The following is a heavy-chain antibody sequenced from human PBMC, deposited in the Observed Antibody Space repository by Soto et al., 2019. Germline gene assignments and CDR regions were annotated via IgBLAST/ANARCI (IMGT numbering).Heavy chain of an antibody. Sequence: DVQLVESGGGLVKPGESLRLSCAASGFTFSPYSMNWVRQAPAKGLEWVSSISCSSSYIYYADSVKGRFTISRDNAKNSLYLQMNSLRAEDTAVYYCARVVDYCDPYYYYGMDVWCQGTTVTVSS. D-gene: IGHD3-22*01. V-gene: IGHV3-21*01. CDR3: ARVVDYCDPYYYYGMDV. CDR2: ISCSSSYI. CDR1: GFTFSPYS. J-gene: IGHJ6*02.